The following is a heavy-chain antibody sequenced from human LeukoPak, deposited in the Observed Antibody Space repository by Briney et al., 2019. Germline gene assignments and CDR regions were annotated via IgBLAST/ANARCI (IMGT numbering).Heavy chain of an antibody. D-gene: IGHD2-2*01. CDR1: CYTFTSYG. CDR2: NSAYNGNT. J-gene: IGHJ6*02. Sequence: ASVKVSFKASCYTFTSYGISWVRQAPGQGVEWMGWNSAYNGNTNYAQKLQGRVTMTTDSSTSTAYIELRSLRSDDTAVYYCARDQGIVVIPAATLYYYGMDVWGQGTTVTVSS. CDR3: ARDQGIVVIPAATLYYYGMDV. V-gene: IGHV1-18*01.